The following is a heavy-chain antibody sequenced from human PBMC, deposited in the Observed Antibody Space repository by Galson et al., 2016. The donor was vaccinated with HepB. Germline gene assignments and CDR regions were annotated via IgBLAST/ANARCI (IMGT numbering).Heavy chain of an antibody. CDR1: GFTFSSYG. Sequence: LRLSCAASGFTFSSYGMHWVRQVPGKGLEWVAVIWHDGSNKYYADSVKGRFTISRDNSKNTLYLQMNSLRAEDTAVYYCARDTKGRVEVVVAANYYYYYGMDVWGQGTTVTVSS. CDR2: IWHDGSNK. V-gene: IGHV3-33*01. CDR3: ARDTKGRVEVVVAANYYYYYGMDV. D-gene: IGHD2-15*01. J-gene: IGHJ6*02.